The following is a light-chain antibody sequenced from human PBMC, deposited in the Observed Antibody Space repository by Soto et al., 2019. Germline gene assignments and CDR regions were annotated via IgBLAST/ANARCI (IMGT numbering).Light chain of an antibody. CDR1: SSNIGAGYD. J-gene: IGLJ2*01. CDR3: QSYDSSLSAQGV. V-gene: IGLV1-40*01. Sequence: QPVLTQPPSVSGAPGQRVTISCTGSSSNIGAGYDVHWYQQLPGTAPKLLIYINSNRPSGVPDRFSGSKSGTSASLAITGLQAEDEADYYCQSYDSSLSAQGVFGGGTKLTVL. CDR2: INS.